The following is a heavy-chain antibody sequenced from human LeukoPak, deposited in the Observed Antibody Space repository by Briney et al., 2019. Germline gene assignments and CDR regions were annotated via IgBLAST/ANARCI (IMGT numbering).Heavy chain of an antibody. CDR2: IIPILDIA. J-gene: IGHJ4*02. CDR1: GGTFSNYA. CDR3: ARDHKYCDSTTCYAAYAY. D-gene: IGHD2-2*01. Sequence: GASVKVSCKASGGTFSNYAINWVRQAPRQGLEWMGRIIPILDIANYAQKFQGRVTITADKSTSTAYMELSSLRSEDTAVYYCARDHKYCDSTTCYAAYAYWGQGTLVTVSS. V-gene: IGHV1-69*04.